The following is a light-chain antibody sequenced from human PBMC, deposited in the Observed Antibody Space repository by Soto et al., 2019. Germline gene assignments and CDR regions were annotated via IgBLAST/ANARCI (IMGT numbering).Light chain of an antibody. V-gene: IGKV1-39*01. CDR3: QQSYSNPFT. CDR1: QSISSY. CDR2: AAS. J-gene: IGKJ3*01. Sequence: DIQMTQSPSSLSASVGDRVTITCRASQSISSYLNWYQQKQGKAPKLLIYAASSLQSGVPSRFSGSGSGTDFTLTISSLQPEDFATYYCQQSYSNPFTFGPGTKVDIK.